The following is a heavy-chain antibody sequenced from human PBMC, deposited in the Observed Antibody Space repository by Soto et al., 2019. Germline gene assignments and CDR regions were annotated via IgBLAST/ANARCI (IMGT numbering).Heavy chain of an antibody. Sequence: PSETLSLTCAVYGGSFSGYYWSWIRQPPGKGLEWIGEINHSGSTNYNPSLKSRVTISVDTSKNQFSLKLSSVIAADTAVYYCARGVLRFLEWFPQWWFDPWGQGTLVTVSS. CDR3: ARGVLRFLEWFPQWWFDP. CDR2: INHSGST. V-gene: IGHV4-34*01. J-gene: IGHJ5*02. D-gene: IGHD3-3*01. CDR1: GGSFSGYY.